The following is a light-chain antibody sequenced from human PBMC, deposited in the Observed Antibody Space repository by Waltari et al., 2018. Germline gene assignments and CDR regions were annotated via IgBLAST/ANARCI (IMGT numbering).Light chain of an antibody. CDR2: GKN. CDR1: SLRSYY. Sequence: SSELTQDPAVSVALGQTVRITCQGDSLRSYYASWYQQKPGQAPVLVIYGKNNRPSGIPDRFSGSSSGNTASLTITWAQSEHEADYYCNSRDSSGNPPVVFGGGTKLTVL. V-gene: IGLV3-19*01. CDR3: NSRDSSGNPPVV. J-gene: IGLJ2*01.